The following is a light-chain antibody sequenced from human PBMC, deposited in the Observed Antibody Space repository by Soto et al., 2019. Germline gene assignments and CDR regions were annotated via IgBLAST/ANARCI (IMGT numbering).Light chain of an antibody. Sequence: QAVVTQPPSVSGAPGQRVTISCTGSSSNIGAGYDVHWYQQLPGTAPKLLIYGNSNRPSGVPDRFSGSKSGTSASLAITGLQAEDEADYYCHSYDSSLSGSNVVFGGGTKLTVL. CDR2: GNS. J-gene: IGLJ2*01. CDR1: SSNIGAGYD. V-gene: IGLV1-40*01. CDR3: HSYDSSLSGSNVV.